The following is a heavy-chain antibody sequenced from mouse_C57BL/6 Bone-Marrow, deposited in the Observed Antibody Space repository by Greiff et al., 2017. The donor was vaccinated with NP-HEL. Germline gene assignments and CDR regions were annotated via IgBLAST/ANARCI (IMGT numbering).Heavy chain of an antibody. D-gene: IGHD1-1*01. CDR2: IDPNSGGT. J-gene: IGHJ4*01. CDR1: GYTFTSYW. V-gene: IGHV1-72*01. Sequence: QVQLKQPGAELVKPGASVKLSCKASGYTFTSYWMHWVKQRPGRGLEWIGRIDPNSGGTKYNEKFKSKATLTVDKPSSTAYMQLSSLTSEDSAVYYCARLYYGSSYNAMDYWGQGTSVTVSS. CDR3: ARLYYGSSYNAMDY.